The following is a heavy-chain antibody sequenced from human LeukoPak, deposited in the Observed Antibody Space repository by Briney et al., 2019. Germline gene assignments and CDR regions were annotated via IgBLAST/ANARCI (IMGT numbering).Heavy chain of an antibody. J-gene: IGHJ4*02. V-gene: IGHV4-30-4*01. CDR1: GGSISSYY. CDR3: AREPSESSFDY. CDR2: IYYSGST. Sequence: SETLSLTCTVSGGSISSYYWSWIRQPPGKGLEWIGYIYYSGSTYYNPSLKSRVTISVDTSKNQFSLKLSSVTAADTAVYYCAREPSESSFDYWGQGTLVTVSS.